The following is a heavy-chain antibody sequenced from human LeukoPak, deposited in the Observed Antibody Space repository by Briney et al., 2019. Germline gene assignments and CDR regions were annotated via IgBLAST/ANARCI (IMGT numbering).Heavy chain of an antibody. V-gene: IGHV4-59*08. CDR2: IYYSGST. CDR1: GGSISSYY. J-gene: IGHJ3*02. Sequence: PSETLSLTCTVSGGSISSYYWSWLRQPPGKGLEWIGYIYYSGSTNYNPSLKSRVTISVDTSKNQFSLKLSSVTAADTAVYYCAKVRYDSSGYYLAYDAFDIWGQGTMVTVSS. CDR3: AKVRYDSSGYYLAYDAFDI. D-gene: IGHD3-22*01.